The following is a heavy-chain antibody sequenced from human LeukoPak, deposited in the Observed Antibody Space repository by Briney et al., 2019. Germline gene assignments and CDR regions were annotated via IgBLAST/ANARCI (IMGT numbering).Heavy chain of an antibody. D-gene: IGHD1-26*01. CDR2: ISYDGSTI. V-gene: IGHV3-30*18. Sequence: GGSLRLSCAASGFTFSSYGIHWVREAPGKGLGWVAVISYDGSTIYFADSVKGRFTISRDNSKDTVYLQMNSLRGDDTAVYYCAKGVGSTGSYFDYWGQGTLVTVSS. J-gene: IGHJ4*02. CDR1: GFTFSSYG. CDR3: AKGVGSTGSYFDY.